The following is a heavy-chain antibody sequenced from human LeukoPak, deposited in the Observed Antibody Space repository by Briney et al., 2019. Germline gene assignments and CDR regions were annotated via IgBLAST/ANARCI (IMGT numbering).Heavy chain of an antibody. CDR2: ISAYNGNT. V-gene: IGHV1-18*01. J-gene: IGHJ3*02. D-gene: IGHD6-19*01. CDR3: ARGSRAGIAVAFDI. CDR1: GYTFTSNG. Sequence: ASVKLSCTASGYTFTSNGISWVRQAPGQGLEWMGWISAYNGNTNYAQKLQGRVTITTDTSTGTAYMELRSLRSDDTAVYYCARGSRAGIAVAFDIWGQGTMVTVSS.